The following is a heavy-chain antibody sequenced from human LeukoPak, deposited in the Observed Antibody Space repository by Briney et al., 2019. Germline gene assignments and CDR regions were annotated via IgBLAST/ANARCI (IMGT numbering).Heavy chain of an antibody. Sequence: SETLSLTCTVSGGSVSSGSYYWSWIRQPPGKGLEWIGYIYYSGSTNYNPSLKSRVTISVDTSKNQFSLKLSSVTAADTAVYYCARDPTILYGMDVWGQGTLVTVSS. CDR1: GGSVSSGSYY. J-gene: IGHJ6*02. CDR3: ARDPTILYGMDV. CDR2: IYYSGST. V-gene: IGHV4-61*01. D-gene: IGHD5-12*01.